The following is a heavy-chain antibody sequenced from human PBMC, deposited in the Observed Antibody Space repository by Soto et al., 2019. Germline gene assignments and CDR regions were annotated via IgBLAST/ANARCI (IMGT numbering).Heavy chain of an antibody. CDR2: VYYSGSS. Sequence: ASDTLSLTCSVPCRSISSYYWTWIRQPAEKELEWIGYVYYSGSSNYNPALKSRVTIAVDTSTDQFSLKLSSVTAADKAVYYCARRVAVRGFYGMDVWGQGTTVTVSS. CDR1: CRSISSYY. CDR3: ARRVAVRGFYGMDV. D-gene: IGHD2-2*01. J-gene: IGHJ6*02. V-gene: IGHV4-59*07.